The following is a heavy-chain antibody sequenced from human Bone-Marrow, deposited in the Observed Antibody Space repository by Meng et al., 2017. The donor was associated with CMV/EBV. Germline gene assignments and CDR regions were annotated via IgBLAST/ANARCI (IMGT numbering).Heavy chain of an antibody. V-gene: IGHV1-3*01. CDR1: FTSYA. Sequence: FTSYAMHWVRQAPGQRLEWMGWINAGNGNTKYSQKFQGRVTITRDTSASTAYMELSSLRSEDTAVYYCARDDSPTYQLLYFNYGWFDPWGQGTLVTVSS. CDR2: INAGNGNT. CDR3: ARDDSPTYQLLYFNYGWFDP. D-gene: IGHD2-2*02. J-gene: IGHJ5*02.